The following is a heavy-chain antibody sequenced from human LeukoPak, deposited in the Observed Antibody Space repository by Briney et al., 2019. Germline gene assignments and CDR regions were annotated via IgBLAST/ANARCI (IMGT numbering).Heavy chain of an antibody. CDR1: GFTFSRYA. Sequence: GGSLRLSCAASGFTFSRYALSWVRQAPAKGLEGVSAVSGSGGSTYYADSVKGRFTISRDNSKNTLYLQMNSLRAEDTAVYYCAKDLLGDSSGWDVGCGAFDIWGQGTMVTVSS. J-gene: IGHJ3*02. D-gene: IGHD6-19*01. V-gene: IGHV3-23*01. CDR2: VSGSGGST. CDR3: AKDLLGDSSGWDVGCGAFDI.